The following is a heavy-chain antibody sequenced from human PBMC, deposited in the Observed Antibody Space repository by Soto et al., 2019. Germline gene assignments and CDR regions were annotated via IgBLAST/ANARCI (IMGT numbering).Heavy chain of an antibody. J-gene: IGHJ6*02. CDR1: GFTFRTYD. V-gene: IGHV3-13*05. CDR3: ARTDRDFYGLDV. CDR2: ISAAGDP. Sequence: EVQLVESGGGLVQPGGSLRLSCEASGFTFRTYDMHWVRQGTGKGLEWVSGISAAGDPDYADSVEGRFTISRENAQNSFFLQMNSLRAGDTAVYYCARTDRDFYGLDVWGQGTTVIVS.